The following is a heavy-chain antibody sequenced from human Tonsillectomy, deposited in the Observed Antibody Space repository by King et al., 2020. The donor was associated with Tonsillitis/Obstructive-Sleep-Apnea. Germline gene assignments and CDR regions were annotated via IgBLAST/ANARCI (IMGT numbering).Heavy chain of an antibody. J-gene: IGHJ4*02. Sequence: VQLVESGTEVKKPGASVKVSCTASGYTFTSYGIGWVRQAPGQGLEWMGWISAYNGNTNYAQKFQGRVTMTTDTSTSTAYMELRSLRSDDTAVYYCARVDYDSSGYYSGFDFWGQGTLVTVSS. D-gene: IGHD3-22*01. V-gene: IGHV1-18*01. CDR1: GYTFTSYG. CDR3: ARVDYDSSGYYSGFDF. CDR2: ISAYNGNT.